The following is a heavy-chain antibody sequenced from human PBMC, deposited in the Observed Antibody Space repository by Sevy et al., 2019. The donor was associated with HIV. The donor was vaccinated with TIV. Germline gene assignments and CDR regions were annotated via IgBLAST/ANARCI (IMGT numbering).Heavy chain of an antibody. CDR3: AREDTMVQGVISCYYYYYGMDV. D-gene: IGHD3-10*01. J-gene: IGHJ6*02. Sequence: GESLKISCAASGFTFSSYSMNWVRQAPGKGLEWVSSISSSSSYIYYADSVKGRFTISRDNAKNSLYLQMNSLRAEDTAVYYCAREDTMVQGVISCYYYYYGMDVWGQGTTVTVSS. V-gene: IGHV3-21*01. CDR2: ISSSSSYI. CDR1: GFTFSSYS.